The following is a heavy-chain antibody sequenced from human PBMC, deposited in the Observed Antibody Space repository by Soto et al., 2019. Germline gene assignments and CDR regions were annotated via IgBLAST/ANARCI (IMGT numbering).Heavy chain of an antibody. Sequence: PSQTLSLTCAISGDSVSSNIAAWNWIRQSPSRGLEWLGRAYYRSQWYYDSAVSVRSRITVIPDTSKNQFSLHLTSMTAEDTAVYYCARDGNWRLDYWGQGALVTVSS. CDR1: GDSVSSNIAA. J-gene: IGHJ4*02. V-gene: IGHV6-1*01. CDR2: AYYRSQWYY. D-gene: IGHD1-1*01. CDR3: ARDGNWRLDY.